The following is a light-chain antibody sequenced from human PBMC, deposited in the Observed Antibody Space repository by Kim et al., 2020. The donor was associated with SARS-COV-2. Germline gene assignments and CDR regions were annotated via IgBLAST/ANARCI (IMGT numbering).Light chain of an antibody. CDR1: KLEDKY. J-gene: IGLJ2*01. Sequence: SVSPGQTASITCSGDKLEDKYVCWYQQKAGQSPVLLIYQDTKWPSGIPERFSGSNSGNTATLTISGTQAMDEADYYCQTWDNSSVIFGGGTQLTVL. CDR2: QDT. CDR3: QTWDNSSVI. V-gene: IGLV3-1*01.